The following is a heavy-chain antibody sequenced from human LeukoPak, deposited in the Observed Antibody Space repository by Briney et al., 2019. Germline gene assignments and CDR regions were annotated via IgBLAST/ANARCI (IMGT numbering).Heavy chain of an antibody. D-gene: IGHD6-19*01. CDR2: ISAYNGNT. V-gene: IGHV1-18*01. J-gene: IGHJ6*02. Sequence: VASVRVSCKASGYTFTSYGISWVRQAPGQGLEWMGWISAYNGNTDYAQKLQGRVTMTTDTSTSTAYMELRSLRSDDTAVYYCARDHPRSIAVAGRYYYYGMDVWGQGTTVTVSS. CDR1: GYTFTSYG. CDR3: ARDHPRSIAVAGRYYYYGMDV.